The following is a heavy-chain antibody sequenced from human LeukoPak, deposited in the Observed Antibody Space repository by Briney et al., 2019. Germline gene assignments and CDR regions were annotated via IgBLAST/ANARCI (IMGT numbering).Heavy chain of an antibody. CDR2: IYHSGST. V-gene: IGHV4-4*02. CDR3: ARGSDILTGYYIDY. Sequence: SETLSPTCAVSGGSISSSNWWSWVRQPPGKGLEWIGEIYHSGSTNYNPSLTSRVTISVDKSKNQFSLKLSSVTAADTAVYYCARGSDILTGYYIDYWGQGALVTVSS. CDR1: GGSISSSNW. J-gene: IGHJ4*02. D-gene: IGHD3-9*01.